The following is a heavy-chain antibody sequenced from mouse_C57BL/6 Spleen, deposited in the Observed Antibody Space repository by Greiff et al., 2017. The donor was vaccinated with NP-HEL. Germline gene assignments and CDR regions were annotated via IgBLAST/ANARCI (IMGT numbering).Heavy chain of an antibody. J-gene: IGHJ2*01. D-gene: IGHD2-4*01. CDR3: ARKGPYDYDGFDY. Sequence: QVQLKESGPELVKPGASVKISCKASGYAFSSSWMNWVKQRPGKGLEWIGRIYPGDGDTNYNGKFKGKATLTADKSSSTAYMQLSSLTSEDSAVYFCARKGPYDYDGFDYWGQGTTLTVSS. CDR1: GYAFSSSW. CDR2: IYPGDGDT. V-gene: IGHV1-82*01.